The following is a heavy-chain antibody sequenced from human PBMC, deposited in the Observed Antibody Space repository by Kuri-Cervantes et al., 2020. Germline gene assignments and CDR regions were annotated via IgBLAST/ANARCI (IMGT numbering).Heavy chain of an antibody. V-gene: IGHV3-48*01. CDR1: GFTFSSNS. CDR2: ITTSSSTI. Sequence: GESLKISCTASGFTFSSNSMNWVRQAPGKGLEWISYITTSSSTIHYADSVKGRFTISRDNAKNSVYLQMNSLRAEDTAVYYCARDRYCGGDCYSGVYMDVWGKGTTVTVSS. D-gene: IGHD2-21*02. CDR3: ARDRYCGGDCYSGVYMDV. J-gene: IGHJ6*03.